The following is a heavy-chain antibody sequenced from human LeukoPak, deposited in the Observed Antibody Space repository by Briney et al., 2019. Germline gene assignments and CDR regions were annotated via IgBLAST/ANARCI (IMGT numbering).Heavy chain of an antibody. CDR3: AREGDAESFDY. CDR1: GFTFSSYA. V-gene: IGHV3-30-3*01. J-gene: IGHJ4*02. Sequence: QTGGSLRLSCAASGFTFSSYAMHWVRQAPGQGLEWVAIISYDGNNKYYADSVKGRFTISRDNSKNTLYLQMNSLRAEDTAVYYCAREGDAESFDYWGQGTLVTVSS. CDR2: ISYDGNNK.